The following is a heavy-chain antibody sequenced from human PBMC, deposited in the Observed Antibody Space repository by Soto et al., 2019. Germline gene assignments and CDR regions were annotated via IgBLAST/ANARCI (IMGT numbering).Heavy chain of an antibody. J-gene: IGHJ6*02. D-gene: IGHD3-3*01. CDR2: IGRPTYGETA. Sequence: GGSLRLSCSFSGFNSDDYGLTWVRQAPGKGLEWVGFIGRPTYGETAEYAASVKGRFIISRDDSKHVAYLQMNSLQTEDTAIYYCSRDGDYYGLDVWGQGTTVTVSS. CDR1: GFNSDDYG. V-gene: IGHV3-49*04. CDR3: SRDGDYYGLDV.